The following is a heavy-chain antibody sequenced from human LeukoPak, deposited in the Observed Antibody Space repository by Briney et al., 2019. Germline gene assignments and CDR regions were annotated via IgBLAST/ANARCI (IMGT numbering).Heavy chain of an antibody. D-gene: IGHD2-2*01. J-gene: IGHJ4*02. CDR3: ARGLQAKKYQLLLVY. Sequence: ASVKVSCKASGYTFTSYDINWVRQATGQGLEWMGWMNPNSGNTGYAQKFQGRVTMTRNTSISTAYMELGSLRSEDTAVYYCARGLQAKKYQLLLVYWGQGTLVTVSS. CDR1: GYTFTSYD. CDR2: MNPNSGNT. V-gene: IGHV1-8*01.